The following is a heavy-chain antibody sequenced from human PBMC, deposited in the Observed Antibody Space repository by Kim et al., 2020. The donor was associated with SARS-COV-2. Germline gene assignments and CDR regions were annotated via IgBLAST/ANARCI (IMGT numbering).Heavy chain of an antibody. CDR2: ISGSGGST. V-gene: IGHV3-23*01. Sequence: GGSLILSCAASGFTFSNYAMSWVRQAPGKGLEWVSAISGSGGSTYYADSVKGRFAISRDNSENTLYLQMNSLRAEDTAVYYCAKQVACSSTSCSTTFDYWGQGALVTVSS. CDR3: AKQVACSSTSCSTTFDY. D-gene: IGHD2-2*02. J-gene: IGHJ4*02. CDR1: GFTFSNYA.